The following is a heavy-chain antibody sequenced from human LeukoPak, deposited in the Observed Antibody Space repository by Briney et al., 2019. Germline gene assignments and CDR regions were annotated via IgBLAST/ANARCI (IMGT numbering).Heavy chain of an antibody. V-gene: IGHV4-30-2*01. CDR2: IYHSGST. Sequence: SQTLSLTCAVSGGSISSGGYSWSWIRQPPGTGLEWIGYIYHSGSTYYNPSLKSRVTISVDRSKNQFSLKLSSVTAADTAVYYCARRAQDTYYYDSSGQNWFDPWGQGTLVTVSS. CDR3: ARRAQDTYYYDSSGQNWFDP. D-gene: IGHD3-22*01. J-gene: IGHJ5*02. CDR1: GGSISSGGYS.